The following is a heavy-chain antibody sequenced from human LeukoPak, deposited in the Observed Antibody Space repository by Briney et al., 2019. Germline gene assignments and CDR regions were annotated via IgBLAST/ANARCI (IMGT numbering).Heavy chain of an antibody. V-gene: IGHV4-59*08. D-gene: IGHD4-17*01. J-gene: IGHJ6*02. CDR2: IYCSGST. CDR3: ASQDYGDYYYYGMDV. CDR1: GGSISSYY. Sequence: SETLPLTCTVSGGSISSYYWSWIRQPPGKGLEWIGYIYCSGSTNYNPSLKSRVTISVDTSKNQFSLKLSSVTAADTAVYYCASQDYGDYYYYGMDVWGQGTTVTVSS.